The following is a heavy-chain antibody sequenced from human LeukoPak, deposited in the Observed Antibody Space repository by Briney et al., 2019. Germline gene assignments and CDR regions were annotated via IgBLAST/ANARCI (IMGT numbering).Heavy chain of an antibody. Sequence: GGSLRLSCAASGFTFSSYGMHWVRQAPGKGLEWVAVISYDGSNKYYADSVKGRFTISRDNSKNTLYLQMNSLRAEDTAVYYCAKPAGMATIQGSAFDIWGQGTMATVSS. J-gene: IGHJ3*02. V-gene: IGHV3-30*18. CDR2: ISYDGSNK. D-gene: IGHD5-24*01. CDR1: GFTFSSYG. CDR3: AKPAGMATIQGSAFDI.